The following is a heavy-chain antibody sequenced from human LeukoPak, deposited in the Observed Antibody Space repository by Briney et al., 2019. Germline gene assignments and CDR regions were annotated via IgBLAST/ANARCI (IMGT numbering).Heavy chain of an antibody. Sequence: GGSLRLSCAASGFTFSNAWMSWVRQAPGKGLEWVGRIKSKTDGGTTDYAAPVKGRFTISRDDSKNTLYLQMNSLKTEDTAVYYCSAAAVGAAFDYWGQGTLVTVSS. V-gene: IGHV3-15*01. CDR1: GFTFSNAW. CDR3: SAAAVGAAFDY. D-gene: IGHD6-13*01. CDR2: IKSKTDGGTT. J-gene: IGHJ4*02.